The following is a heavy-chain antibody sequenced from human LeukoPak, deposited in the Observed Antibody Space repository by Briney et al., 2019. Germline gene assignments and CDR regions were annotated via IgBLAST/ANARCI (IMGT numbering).Heavy chain of an antibody. CDR1: GYSFTSYW. CDR3: ARRLTGDHVYFDY. J-gene: IGHJ4*02. CDR2: IYPGDSDT. Sequence: GEPLKISCKGSGYSFTSYWIGWVRQMPGKGLEWMGIIYPGDSDTRYSPSFQGQVTISADKSISTAYLQWSSLKASDTAMSFCARRLTGDHVYFDYWGQGTLVTVSS. D-gene: IGHD7-27*01. V-gene: IGHV5-51*01.